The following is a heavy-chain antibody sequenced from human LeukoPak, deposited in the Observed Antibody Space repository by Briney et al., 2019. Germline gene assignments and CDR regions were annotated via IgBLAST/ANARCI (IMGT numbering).Heavy chain of an antibody. CDR3: AKDENIAVAGPGGYFDL. D-gene: IGHD6-19*01. J-gene: IGHJ2*01. CDR2: ISGSGGST. V-gene: IGHV3-23*01. CDR1: GFTFSSYA. Sequence: GGSLRLSCAASGFTFSSYAMSWVRQAPGKGLEWVSAISGSGGSTYYADSVKGRFTISRDNSKNTLYLQMNSLRAEDTAVYYCAKDENIAVAGPGGYFDLWGRGTLVTVSS.